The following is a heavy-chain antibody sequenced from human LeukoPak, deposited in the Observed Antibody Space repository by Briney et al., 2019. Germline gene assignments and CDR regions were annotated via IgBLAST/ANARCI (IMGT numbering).Heavy chain of an antibody. D-gene: IGHD3-22*01. CDR3: VSQGHYYDTTYYFDY. Sequence: PSETLSLTCTVSGVSISSYYWSWIRQPPGKGLEWIGYIYYSGSTNYNPSLKSRVTISVDTSKNQFSLKLSSVTAADTAVYYCVSQGHYYDTTYYFDYWGQGTLVTVSS. CDR2: IYYSGST. V-gene: IGHV4-59*01. CDR1: GVSISSYY. J-gene: IGHJ4*02.